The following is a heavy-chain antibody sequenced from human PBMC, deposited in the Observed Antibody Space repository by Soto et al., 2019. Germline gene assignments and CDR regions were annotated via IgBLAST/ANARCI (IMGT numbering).Heavy chain of an antibody. CDR1: GYTFTGYY. CDR3: ARRVAGTGQNYYGMDV. CDR2: INPNSGGT. D-gene: IGHD6-19*01. J-gene: IGHJ6*02. V-gene: IGHV1-2*02. Sequence: AASVKISCKASGYTFTGYYMHWVRQAPGQGLEWMGWINPNSGGTNYAQKFQGRVTMTRDTSISTAYMELSRLRSEDTAVYYCARRVAGTGQNYYGMDVWGQGTKVTVFS.